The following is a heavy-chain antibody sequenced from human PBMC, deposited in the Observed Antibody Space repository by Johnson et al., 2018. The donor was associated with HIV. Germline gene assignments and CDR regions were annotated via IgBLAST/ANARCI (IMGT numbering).Heavy chain of an antibody. CDR2: LYSGGGT. Sequence: VQLVESGGGLVQPGGSLRLSCAASGFIVSSNYMSWVRQAPGKGLEWVSVLYSGGGTYYADSVKGRFTISRDNSKNTLYLQMNSLRAEDTAVYYCAKDKAVVTALYDAFDIWGQGTMVTVSS. D-gene: IGHD2-21*02. V-gene: IGHV3-66*01. J-gene: IGHJ3*02. CDR3: AKDKAVVTALYDAFDI. CDR1: GFIVSSNY.